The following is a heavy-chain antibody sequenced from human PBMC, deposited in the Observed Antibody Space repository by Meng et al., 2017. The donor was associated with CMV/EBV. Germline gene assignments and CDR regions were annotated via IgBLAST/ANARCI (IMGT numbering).Heavy chain of an antibody. V-gene: IGHV3-74*01. CDR2: INSDGSST. Sequence: GESLKISCAASGFTFSSYSMNWVRQAPGKGLVWVSRINSDGSSTSYADSVKGRFTISRDNSKNTLYLQMNSLRAEDTAVYYCAKGSRHNIVVVPAPPEYFQHWGQGTLVTVSS. CDR1: GFTFSSYS. D-gene: IGHD2-2*01. CDR3: AKGSRHNIVVVPAPPEYFQH. J-gene: IGHJ1*01.